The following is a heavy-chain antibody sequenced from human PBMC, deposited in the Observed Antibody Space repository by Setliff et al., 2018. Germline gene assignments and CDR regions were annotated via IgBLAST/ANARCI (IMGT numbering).Heavy chain of an antibody. CDR3: VREGYSEYFQD. CDR2: VYYSGIA. J-gene: IGHJ1*01. CDR1: GGSISTYY. Sequence: ASETLSLTCTVSGGSISTYYWSWIRQPPGKGLEWIGYVYYSGIANYSPSLKSRLTISVDTSKNQFSLKLRSVTAADTAVYYCVREGYSEYFQDWGRGTLVTVSS. V-gene: IGHV4-59*01. D-gene: IGHD1-1*01.